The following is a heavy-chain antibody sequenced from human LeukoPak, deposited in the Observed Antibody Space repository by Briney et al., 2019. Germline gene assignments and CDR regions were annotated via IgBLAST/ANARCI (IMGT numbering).Heavy chain of an antibody. CDR1: GGSFSGYY. CDR3: AREEALGSGSFDY. D-gene: IGHD1-26*01. Sequence: SETLSLACAVYGGSFSGYYWSWIRQPPGKGLEWIGEINHSGSTNYNPSLKSRVTISVDTSKNQFSLKLSSVTAADTAVYYCAREEALGSGSFDYWGQGTLVTVSS. CDR2: INHSGST. V-gene: IGHV4-34*01. J-gene: IGHJ4*02.